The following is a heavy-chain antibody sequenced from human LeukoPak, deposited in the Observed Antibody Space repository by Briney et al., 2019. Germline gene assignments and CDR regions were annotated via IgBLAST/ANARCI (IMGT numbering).Heavy chain of an antibody. CDR2: IIGSVVRT. CDR1: GFTFSSYA. V-gene: IGHV3-23*01. J-gene: IGHJ6*03. CDR3: AKDPCASADYYYYYYMHV. Sequence: GGSLRLSCAASGFTFSSYAMSWVRQAPGQGLEWVSAIIGSVVRTYYAHSVKGGVTISRDNSKNTLYLQMNSLKAEDTAGYYCAKDPCASADYYYYYYMHVWGKGTTVTVSS.